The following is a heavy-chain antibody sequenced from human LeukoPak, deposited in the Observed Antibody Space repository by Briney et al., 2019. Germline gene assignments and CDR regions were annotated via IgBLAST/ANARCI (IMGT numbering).Heavy chain of an antibody. Sequence: SETLSLTCTVSGGSISSSSYYWGWIRQPPGKGLEWIGSIYYSGSTYYNPSLKSRVTISVDTSKNQFSLKLSSVTAADTAVYYCARHWWGMTAAGTKSGSSLRLRYYYFDYWGQGTLVTVSS. D-gene: IGHD6-13*01. CDR3: ARHWWGMTAAGTKSGSSLRLRYYYFDY. CDR2: IYYSGST. CDR1: GGSISSSSYY. J-gene: IGHJ4*02. V-gene: IGHV4-39*01.